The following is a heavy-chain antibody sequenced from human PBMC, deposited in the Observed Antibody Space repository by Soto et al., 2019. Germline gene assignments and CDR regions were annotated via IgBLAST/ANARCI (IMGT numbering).Heavy chain of an antibody. CDR1: GDSVSNGNSY. J-gene: IGHJ6*02. Sequence: QVQLQESGPGLVKPSETLSLTCTVSGDSVSNGNSYWSWIRQPPGKGLEWIGYTYYSGSTNYNPSLSSRVTISVDTSKNQFSLRLSSVTAADTAVYYCARGGAYYYYGMDVWGQGTTVTVSS. CDR2: TYYSGST. V-gene: IGHV4-61*01. CDR3: ARGGAYYYYGMDV.